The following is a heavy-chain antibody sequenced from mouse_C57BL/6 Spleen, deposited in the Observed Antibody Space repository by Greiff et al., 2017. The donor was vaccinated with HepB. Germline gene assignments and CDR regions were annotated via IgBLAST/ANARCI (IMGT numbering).Heavy chain of an antibody. CDR1: GFSFTSYG. V-gene: IGHV2-5*01. CDR2: IWRGGST. CDR3: ANYGNHWYFDV. J-gene: IGHJ1*03. Sequence: VKLVESGPGLVQPSQSLSITCTVSGFSFTSYGVHWVRQSPGKGLEWLGVIWRGGSTDYNAAFMSRLSITKDNSKSQVFFKMNSLQADDTAIYYCANYGNHWYFDVWGTGTTVTVSS. D-gene: IGHD2-1*01.